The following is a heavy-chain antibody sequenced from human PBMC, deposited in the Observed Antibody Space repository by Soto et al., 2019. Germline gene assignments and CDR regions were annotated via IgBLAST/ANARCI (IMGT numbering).Heavy chain of an antibody. Sequence: LSLTCTVSGGSISSGGYYWSWIRQHPGKGLEWIGYIYYSGSTYYNPSLKSRVTISVDTSKNQFSLKLSSVTAADAAAYYCARGRDYYDSSGSLGWFDPWGQGTLVTVSS. D-gene: IGHD3-22*01. J-gene: IGHJ5*02. CDR2: IYYSGST. V-gene: IGHV4-31*03. CDR3: ARGRDYYDSSGSLGWFDP. CDR1: GGSISSGGYY.